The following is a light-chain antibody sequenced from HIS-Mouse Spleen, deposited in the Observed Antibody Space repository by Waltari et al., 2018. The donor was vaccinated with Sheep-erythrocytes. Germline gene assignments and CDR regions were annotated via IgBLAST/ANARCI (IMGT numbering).Light chain of an antibody. CDR3: CSYAGSSTPWV. V-gene: IGLV3-1*01. Sequence: SYELTKPPSVSVSPGPTASITCSGDKLGDKYACRSQQKPGQSPVLVIYQDSKRPSAVPERFSGSNSGNTAPLTISGTQSMDEADYYCCSYAGSSTPWVFVGGTKLTVL. CDR1: KLGDKY. J-gene: IGLJ3*02. CDR2: QDS.